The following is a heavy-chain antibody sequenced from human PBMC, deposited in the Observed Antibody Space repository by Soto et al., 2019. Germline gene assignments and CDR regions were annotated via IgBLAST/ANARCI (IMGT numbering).Heavy chain of an antibody. CDR3: AHGSGWSRNWFDP. D-gene: IGHD6-19*01. CDR1: GYTFTSFG. CDR2: VNTYNGNT. V-gene: IGHV1-18*01. Sequence: ASVKVSCKASGYTFTSFGVSWVRQAPGQGLEWIGWVNTYNGNTKYSQKFQGRVTMTADTSTSTAYMELSSLRSEDTAVYYCAHGSGWSRNWFDPWGQGTLVTVSS. J-gene: IGHJ5*02.